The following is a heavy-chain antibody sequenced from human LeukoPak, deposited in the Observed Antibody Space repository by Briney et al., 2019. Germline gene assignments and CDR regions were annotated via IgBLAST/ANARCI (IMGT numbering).Heavy chain of an antibody. CDR2: IYPGDSDT. J-gene: IGHJ4*02. Sequence: GESLKISCKGSGYSFTSYWIGWVRQMPGKGLEWMGIIYPGDSDTRYGPSFQGQVTISADKSISTAYLQWSSLKASDTAMYYCASASYSSSWTFNYWGQGTLVTVSS. V-gene: IGHV5-51*01. CDR1: GYSFTSYW. D-gene: IGHD6-13*01. CDR3: ASASYSSSWTFNY.